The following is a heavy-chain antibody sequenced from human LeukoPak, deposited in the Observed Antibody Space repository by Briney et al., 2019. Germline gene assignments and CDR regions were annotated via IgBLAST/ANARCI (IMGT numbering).Heavy chain of an antibody. Sequence: GGSLRLSCEASGFTFSSYWMNWVRQAPGKGLEWVANINQDGREKYYVDSVKGRFTISRDNAKNSLSLQMNSLRAEDTAVYYCARPYCYSSGSLPYWGQGTLVTVSS. J-gene: IGHJ4*02. CDR2: INQDGREK. CDR1: GFTFSSYW. CDR3: ARPYCYSSGSLPY. V-gene: IGHV3-7*01. D-gene: IGHD3-10*01.